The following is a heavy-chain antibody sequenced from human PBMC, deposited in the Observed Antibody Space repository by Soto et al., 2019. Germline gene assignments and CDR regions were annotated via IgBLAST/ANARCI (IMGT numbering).Heavy chain of an antibody. CDR1: GFVLSSYS. V-gene: IGHV3-48*01. D-gene: IGHD5-18*01. Sequence: EVQLVESGGGLVQPGGSLRLSCAASGFVLSSYSMSWVRQAPGKGLEWVSYIGTGTRTRYYADSVKGRFTIFRDNGKNSLFLQMNSLRAEDTALYYGARSYSYGFGYWGQGTLVTVSS. CDR3: ARSYSYGFGY. J-gene: IGHJ4*02. CDR2: IGTGTRTR.